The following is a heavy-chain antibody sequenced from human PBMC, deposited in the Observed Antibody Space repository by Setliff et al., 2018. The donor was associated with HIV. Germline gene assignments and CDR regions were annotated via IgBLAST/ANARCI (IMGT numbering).Heavy chain of an antibody. CDR1: GYTFTSYY. CDR2: IHPSGGST. Sequence: ASVKVSCKASGYTFTSYYIHWVRQAPGQGLEWMGVIHPSGGSTSYAQSFQDRVTMTRDTSTSTVYMELSSLRSEDTAVYYCATEYYYDSIGYPQPLDYWGQGTLVTVSS. J-gene: IGHJ4*02. CDR3: ATEYYYDSIGYPQPLDY. V-gene: IGHV1-46*01. D-gene: IGHD3-22*01.